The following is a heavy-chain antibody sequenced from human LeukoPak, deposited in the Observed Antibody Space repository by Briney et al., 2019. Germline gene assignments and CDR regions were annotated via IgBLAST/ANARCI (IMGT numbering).Heavy chain of an antibody. CDR2: IWYDGSNK. V-gene: IGHV3-33*06. D-gene: IGHD2-2*01. CDR1: GFTFSSYG. J-gene: IGHJ4*02. Sequence: GGSLRLSCAASGFTFSSYGMPWVRQAPGKGLEWVAVIWYDGSNKYYADSVKGRFTISRDNSKNTLYLQMNSLRAEDTAVYYCAKDIVVVPAAYFDYWGQGTLVTVSS. CDR3: AKDIVVVPAAYFDY.